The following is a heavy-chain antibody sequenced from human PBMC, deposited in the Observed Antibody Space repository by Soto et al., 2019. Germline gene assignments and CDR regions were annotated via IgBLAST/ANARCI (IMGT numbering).Heavy chain of an antibody. J-gene: IGHJ6*02. CDR1: GFTVSSNY. CDR3: ARGARRGNLYCYYYGMDV. CDR2: IYSGGST. V-gene: IGHV3-53*01. Sequence: PGGSLRLSCAASGFTVSSNYMSWVRQAPGKGLEWVSVIYSGGSTYYADSVKGRFTISRDNSKNTLYLQMNSLRAEDTAVYYCARGARRGNLYCYYYGMDVWGQGTTVTVSS. D-gene: IGHD3-10*01.